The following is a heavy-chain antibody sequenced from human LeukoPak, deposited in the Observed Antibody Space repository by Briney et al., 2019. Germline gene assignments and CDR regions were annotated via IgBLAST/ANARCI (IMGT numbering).Heavy chain of an antibody. CDR1: GGSISSGDYY. CDR2: IYYSGST. D-gene: IGHD3-22*01. CDR3: ARSHYYDSSGSHNNWFDP. V-gene: IGHV4-30-4*01. J-gene: IGHJ5*02. Sequence: PSETLSLTCTVSGGSISSGDYYWSWIRQPPGKGLEWIGYIYYSGSTYYNPSLKSRVTISVDTSKNQFSLKLSSVTAADTAVYYCARSHYYDSSGSHNNWFDPWGQGTLVTVSS.